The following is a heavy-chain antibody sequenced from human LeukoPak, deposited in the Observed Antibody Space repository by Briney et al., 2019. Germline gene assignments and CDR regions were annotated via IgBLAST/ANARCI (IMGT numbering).Heavy chain of an antibody. CDR3: ATHGSGSYLLDV. J-gene: IGHJ6*02. CDR1: GYTFTSYD. CDR2: MNPNSGDT. V-gene: IGHV1-8*01. Sequence: GASVKVSCKASGYTFTSYDINWVRQATGQGLEWMGWMNPNSGDTGYAQKFQGRVTMTRNTSISTAYMELSSLRSEDTAVYYCATHGSGSYLLDVWGQGTTVTVSS. D-gene: IGHD1-26*01.